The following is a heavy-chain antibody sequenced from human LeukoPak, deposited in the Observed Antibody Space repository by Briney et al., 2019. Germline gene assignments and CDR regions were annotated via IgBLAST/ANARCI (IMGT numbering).Heavy chain of an antibody. V-gene: IGHV3-7*03. CDR3: ARDRDGKDY. D-gene: IGHD1-1*01. CDR2: IGQDGTEK. CDR1: GFAFNTYW. Sequence: GGSLRLSRAASGFAFNTYWMSWVRQAPGKGLELVANIGQDGTEKHHVDSVRGRFTISRDNAKNSVFLQMNSLRAEDTAVYYCARDRDGKDYWGQGTLVTVSS. J-gene: IGHJ4*02.